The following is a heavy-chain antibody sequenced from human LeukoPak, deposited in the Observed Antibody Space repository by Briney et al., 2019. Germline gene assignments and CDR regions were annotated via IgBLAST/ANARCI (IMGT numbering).Heavy chain of an antibody. J-gene: IGHJ4*02. CDR1: GFTLSNYV. Sequence: GGSLRLFCAASGFTLSNYVMHWVRQAPGKGLEWVSGISWNSASTAYADSVKGRFTISRDNAKNSLYLQMNSLRPEDTALYFCATRSGSFAFDYWGQGTLVTVSS. V-gene: IGHV3-9*01. CDR3: ATRSGSFAFDY. D-gene: IGHD3-10*01. CDR2: ISWNSAST.